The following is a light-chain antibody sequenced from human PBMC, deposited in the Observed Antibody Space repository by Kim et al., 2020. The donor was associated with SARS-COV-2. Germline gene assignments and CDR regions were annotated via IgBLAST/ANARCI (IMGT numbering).Light chain of an antibody. CDR2: QDS. CDR1: KLGDKY. Sequence: SVFPGQTASITCSGDKLGDKYACWYQQKPGQSPVLVIYQDSKRPSGIPERFSGSNSGNTATLTISGTQAMDEADYYCQAWDSSNVVFGGGTQLTVL. J-gene: IGLJ2*01. CDR3: QAWDSSNVV. V-gene: IGLV3-1*01.